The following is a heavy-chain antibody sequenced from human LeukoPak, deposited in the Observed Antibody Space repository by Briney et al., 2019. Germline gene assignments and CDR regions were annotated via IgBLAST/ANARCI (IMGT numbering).Heavy chain of an antibody. J-gene: IGHJ4*02. Sequence: GSLRLSCAASGFTVSSNYMTWVRQAPGKGLEWVANIKKDGSEKYYVDSVKGRFTISRDNAKNALYLQMNSLRAEDTAVYYCARDHGDLGCCSSGTCQPWGQGTLVTVSS. CDR3: ARDHGDLGCCSSGTCQP. D-gene: IGHD2-15*01. V-gene: IGHV3-7*01. CDR2: IKKDGSEK. CDR1: GFTVSSNY.